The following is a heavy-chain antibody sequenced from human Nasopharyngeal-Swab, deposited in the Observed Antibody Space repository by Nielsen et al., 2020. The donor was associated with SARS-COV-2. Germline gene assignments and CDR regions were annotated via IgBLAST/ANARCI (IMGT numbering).Heavy chain of an antibody. CDR3: ARGNQWLRYAFDI. CDR1: GFTFSSYA. J-gene: IGHJ3*02. Sequence: GGSLRLSCAASGFTFSSYAMHWVRQAPGKGLEWVAVISYDGSNKYYAGSVKGRFTISRENAKNSLYLQMNSLRAGDTAVYYCARGNQWLRYAFDIWGQGTMVTVSS. V-gene: IGHV3-30*14. D-gene: IGHD6-19*01. CDR2: ISYDGSNK.